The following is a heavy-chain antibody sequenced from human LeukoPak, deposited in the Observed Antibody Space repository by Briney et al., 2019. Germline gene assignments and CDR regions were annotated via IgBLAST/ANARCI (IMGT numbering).Heavy chain of an antibody. D-gene: IGHD2-15*01. J-gene: IGHJ5*02. CDR2: INHSGST. V-gene: IGHV4-34*01. CDR1: GGSFSGYY. Sequence: SETLSLTCAVYGGSFSGYYWSWIRQPPGKGLEWIGEINHSGSTNYNPSLKSRVTISVDTSKNQFSLKLSSVTAADTAVYYCARAGRARSGGSFDGFDPWGQGTLVTVSS. CDR3: ARAGRARSGGSFDGFDP.